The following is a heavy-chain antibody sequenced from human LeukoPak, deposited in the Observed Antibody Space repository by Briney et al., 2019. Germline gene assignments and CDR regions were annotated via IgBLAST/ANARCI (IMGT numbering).Heavy chain of an antibody. CDR3: ARDSTGDENWFDP. CDR1: GFTFSSYS. V-gene: IGHV3-21*01. D-gene: IGHD2-21*02. CDR2: ISSSSSYI. J-gene: IGHJ5*02. Sequence: PGGSLRLFCAASGFTFSSYSMNWVRQAPGKGLEWVSSISSSSSYIYYADSVKGRFTISRDNAKNSLYLQMNSLRAEDTAVYYCARDSTGDENWFDPWGQGTLVTVSS.